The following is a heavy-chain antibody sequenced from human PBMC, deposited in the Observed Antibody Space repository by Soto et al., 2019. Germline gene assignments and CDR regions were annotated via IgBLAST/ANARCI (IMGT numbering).Heavy chain of an antibody. J-gene: IGHJ4*02. CDR3: TNYYDSSGYLADY. V-gene: IGHV3-15*07. D-gene: IGHD3-22*01. CDR1: GFTFSNAW. CDR2: IKSKTGGGTT. Sequence: GGSLRLSYAASGFTFSNAWMNWVRQAPGKGLEWVGRIKSKTGGGTTDYAAPVKGRFTISRDDSKNTLYLQMNSLKTEDTAVYYCTNYYDSSGYLADYWGQGTLVTVFS.